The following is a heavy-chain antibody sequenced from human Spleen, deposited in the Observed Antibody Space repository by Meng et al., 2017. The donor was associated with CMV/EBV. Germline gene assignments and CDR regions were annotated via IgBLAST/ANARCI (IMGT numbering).Heavy chain of an antibody. Sequence: SETLSLTCTVSGGSISSSSYYWGWIRQPPGKGLEWIGSIYYSGSTYYNPSLKSRVTISVDTSKNQFSLKLSSVTAADTAMYYCARGRRLYYDFLTGYKPELFDYWGQGTLVTVSS. CDR3: ARGRRLYYDFLTGYKPELFDY. D-gene: IGHD3-9*01. CDR2: IYYSGST. V-gene: IGHV4-39*07. J-gene: IGHJ4*01. CDR1: GGSISSSSYY.